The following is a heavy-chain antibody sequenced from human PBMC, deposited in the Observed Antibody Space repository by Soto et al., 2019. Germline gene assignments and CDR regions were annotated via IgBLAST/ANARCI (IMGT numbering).Heavy chain of an antibody. D-gene: IGHD2-2*01. CDR3: ARLSGAIVVVPAATHYYYYGMDV. Sequence: GESLKISCKGSGYSFTSYWIGWVRQMPGKGLEGMGIIYPGDSDTRYSPSFQGQVTISADKSISTAYLQWSSLKASDTAMYYCARLSGAIVVVPAATHYYYYGMDVWGQGTTVTVSS. CDR2: IYPGDSDT. CDR1: GYSFTSYW. J-gene: IGHJ6*02. V-gene: IGHV5-51*01.